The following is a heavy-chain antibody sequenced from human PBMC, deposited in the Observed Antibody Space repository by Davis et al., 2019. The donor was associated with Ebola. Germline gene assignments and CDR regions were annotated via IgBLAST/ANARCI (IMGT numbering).Heavy chain of an antibody. CDR1: GCTFSSYT. V-gene: IGHV1-69*02. J-gene: IGHJ4*02. D-gene: IGHD6-19*01. Sequence: SVKVSCKASGCTFSSYTISWVRQAPGQGLEWMGRIIPILGIANYAQKLQGRVTITADKSTSTVYLDLTSLRSEDTAVFYCARASFAYNSGWYADYWGPGSLVTVSS. CDR3: ARASFAYNSGWYADY. CDR2: IIPILGIA.